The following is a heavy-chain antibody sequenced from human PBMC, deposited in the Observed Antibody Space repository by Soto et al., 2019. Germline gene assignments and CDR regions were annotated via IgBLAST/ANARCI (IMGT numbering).Heavy chain of an antibody. CDR3: ARGTATYYYDSSRYWENWFDP. CDR2: IIPIFGTA. Sequence: QVQLVQSGAEVKKPGSSVKVSCKASGGTFSSYAISWVRQAPGQGLEWIGGIIPIFGTANYAQKFQGRVTITADKSTSTAYMELSSLRSEDTAVYYCARGTATYYYDSSRYWENWFDPWGQGTLGTVS. CDR1: GGTFSSYA. D-gene: IGHD3-22*01. V-gene: IGHV1-69*06. J-gene: IGHJ5*02.